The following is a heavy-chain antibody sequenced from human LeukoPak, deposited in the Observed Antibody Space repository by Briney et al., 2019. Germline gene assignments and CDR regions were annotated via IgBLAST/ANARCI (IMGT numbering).Heavy chain of an antibody. Sequence: PSETLSLTCAVYGGSFSGYYWRWLRQPRGKGLEWIGEINNSGSTKYNPSLKSRVTISVDKSKNKSSLKRSTVTAADTAVYYCSRAGLRFSGLGYWGQGTLVTVSS. CDR3: SRAGLRFSGLGY. CDR2: INNSGST. J-gene: IGHJ4*02. V-gene: IGHV4-34*01. CDR1: GGSFSGYY. D-gene: IGHD3-3*01.